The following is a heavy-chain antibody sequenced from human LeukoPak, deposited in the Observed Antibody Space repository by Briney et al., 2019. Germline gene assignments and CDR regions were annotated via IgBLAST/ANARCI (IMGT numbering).Heavy chain of an antibody. CDR1: GDSISGYS. CDR2: IQTSGTT. CDR3: ARRVTSKAVRPNIYQFMDV. V-gene: IGHV4-4*09. Sequence: SETLSLTCTVSGDSISGYSWSWIRQSPEKGLEWIGLIQTSGTTKYNPSLKGRVSISVDTSKTQVSLKVSSATAADTAVYYCARRVTSKAVRPNIYQFMDVWGKGTTVTVSS. J-gene: IGHJ6*03. D-gene: IGHD6-19*01.